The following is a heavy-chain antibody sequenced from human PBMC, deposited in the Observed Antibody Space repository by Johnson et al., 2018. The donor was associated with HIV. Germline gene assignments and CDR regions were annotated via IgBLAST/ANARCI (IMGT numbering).Heavy chain of an antibody. CDR1: GFTFSNAW. J-gene: IGHJ3*02. CDR3: TAPIVGAIDAFDI. CDR2: IKSKIDGGTT. V-gene: IGHV3-15*01. Sequence: VQLVESGGGLVKPGGSLRLSCAASGFTFSNAWMTWVRQAPGKGLEWVGGIKSKIDGGTTDYAAPVKGRFSISRDDAKNTLYLQMNSLETEDTAVYYCTAPIVGAIDAFDIWGQGTKVTVSS. D-gene: IGHD1-26*01.